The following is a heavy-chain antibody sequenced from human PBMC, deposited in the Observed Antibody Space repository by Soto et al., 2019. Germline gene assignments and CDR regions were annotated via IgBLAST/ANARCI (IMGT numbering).Heavy chain of an antibody. V-gene: IGHV5-51*01. J-gene: IGHJ6*02. CDR2: IHPDDSET. CDR1: GYSFTIYG. D-gene: IGHD6-19*01. CDR3: ARSRRGAYSSGWYSPSGYYNYGIDV. Sequence: PGESLKISCKGSGYSFTIYGIGWVRQMPGKGLEWMGIIHPDDSETTYSPSFQGQVTISADKSLTTAYLRWSSLKASDTAMYYCARSRRGAYSSGWYSPSGYYNYGIDVWGQGTKVTVSS.